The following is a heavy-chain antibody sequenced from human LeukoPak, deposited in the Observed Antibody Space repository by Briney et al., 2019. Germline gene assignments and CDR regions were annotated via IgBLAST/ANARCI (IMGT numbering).Heavy chain of an antibody. CDR3: ARGVVSGRFGDYYYYMDV. Sequence: SETLSLTCAVYGGSFSGHYWTWIRQPPGKGLQWIGEVNDRGSSNYNPSLKSRLTISEDKSKKQFSLRLPSVTAADTAVYYCARGVVSGRFGDYYYYMDVWGKGTTVTVSS. J-gene: IGHJ6*03. CDR2: VNDRGSS. D-gene: IGHD3-16*01. V-gene: IGHV4-34*01. CDR1: GGSFSGHY.